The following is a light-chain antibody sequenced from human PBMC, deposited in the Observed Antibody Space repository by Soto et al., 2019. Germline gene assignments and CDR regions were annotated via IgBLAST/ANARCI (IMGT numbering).Light chain of an antibody. CDR2: GAT. CDR3: QQDGSSPWT. CDR1: QNIKSNY. J-gene: IGKJ1*01. V-gene: IGKV3-20*01. Sequence: SVLTQSPGTLSLSPGERATLSCRGSQNIKSNYLAWYRQKPGQAPRLLIYGATNRAAGVPDRFSGSGSGTDFTLTITSLEPEDFAVYYCQQDGSSPWTFGQGTKVDIK.